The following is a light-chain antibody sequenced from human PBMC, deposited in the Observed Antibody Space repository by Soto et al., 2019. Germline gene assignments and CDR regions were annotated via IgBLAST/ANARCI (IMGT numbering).Light chain of an antibody. V-gene: IGKV1-5*01. CDR1: QSISSW. Sequence: DIQMTQSPSTLSGTVGDRCTSTVRASQSISSWLAWYQHKPGKAPKLLIYDASNLDSGVPSRFSGSGSGTEFSLTISNLQHDDCATYYCQQYENYWTFGQGTKVDIK. CDR2: DAS. J-gene: IGKJ1*01. CDR3: QQYENYWT.